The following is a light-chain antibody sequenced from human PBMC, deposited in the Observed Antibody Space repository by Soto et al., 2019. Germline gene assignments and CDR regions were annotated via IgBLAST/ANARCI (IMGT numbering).Light chain of an antibody. J-gene: IGKJ1*01. CDR1: QDIRNY. Sequence: DIPMTQSPSSLSASVGDRVTITCRASQDIRNYLAWYQQKPGKVPKLLIYGASTLQSGVPSRFSGSRSGTDFTLTISSLQPEDVATYYCQKYNSAPKTFGQGTKVEIK. CDR3: QKYNSAPKT. V-gene: IGKV1-27*01. CDR2: GAS.